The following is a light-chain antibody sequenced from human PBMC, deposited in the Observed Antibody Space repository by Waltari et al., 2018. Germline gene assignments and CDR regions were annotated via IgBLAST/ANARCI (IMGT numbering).Light chain of an antibody. CDR3: QQYNSYSRT. CDR2: KAS. V-gene: IGKV1-5*03. Sequence: DIQMTQSPPTLSPSVGDRVTIPGRASQSSSSWLAWYQQKPGKAPKLLIYKASSLESGVPSRFSGSGSGTEFTLTISSLQPDDFATYYCQQYNSYSRTFGQGTKVEIK. CDR1: QSSSSW. J-gene: IGKJ1*01.